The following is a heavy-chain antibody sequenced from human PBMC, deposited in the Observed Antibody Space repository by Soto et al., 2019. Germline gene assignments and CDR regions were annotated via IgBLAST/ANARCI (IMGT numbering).Heavy chain of an antibody. D-gene: IGHD3-10*01. Sequence: QVQLVESGGGVVQPGRSLRLSCAASGFTFSSYGMHWVRQAPGKGLEWVAVIWYDGSNKYYGDSVKGRFTISRDNSKNTLYRQMNRLRAEDTAVYYCARAEGFWGSEFDYWGQGTLVTVSS. CDR3: ARAEGFWGSEFDY. CDR1: GFTFSSYG. CDR2: IWYDGSNK. V-gene: IGHV3-33*01. J-gene: IGHJ4*02.